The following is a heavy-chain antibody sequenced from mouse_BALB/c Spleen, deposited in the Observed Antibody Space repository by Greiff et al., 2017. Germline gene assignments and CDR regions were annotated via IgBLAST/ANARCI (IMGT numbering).Heavy chain of an antibody. CDR1: GFSLTGYG. J-gene: IGHJ3*01. Sequence: VMLVESGPGLVAPSQSLSITCTVSGFSLTGYGVNWVRQPPGKGLEWLGMIWGDGSTDYNSALKSRLSISKDNSKSQVFLKMNSLQTDDTARYYCARDLNDYDGAWFAYWGQGTLVTVSA. V-gene: IGHV2-6-7*01. CDR3: ARDLNDYDGAWFAY. CDR2: IWGDGST. D-gene: IGHD2-4*01.